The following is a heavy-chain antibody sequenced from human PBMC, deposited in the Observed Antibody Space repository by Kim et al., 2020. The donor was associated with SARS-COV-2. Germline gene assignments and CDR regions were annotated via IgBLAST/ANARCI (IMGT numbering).Heavy chain of an antibody. CDR3: ARDRRGIHLWVIVYVMDV. V-gene: IGHV3-21*01. J-gene: IGHJ6*01. CDR2: ISSSGNYI. CDR1: GFTFSSYS. Sequence: GGSLRLSCAASGFTFSSYSMNWVRQAPGKGLEWVSSISSSGNYIYYADSMKGRFTVSRDNAKNSLYLQMNSLRAEDTAVYYCARDRRGIHLWVIVYVMDVWGRG. D-gene: IGHD5-18*01.